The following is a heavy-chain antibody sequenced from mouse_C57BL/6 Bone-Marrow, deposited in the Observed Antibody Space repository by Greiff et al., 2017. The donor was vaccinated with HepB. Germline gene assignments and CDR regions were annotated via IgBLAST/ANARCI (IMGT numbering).Heavy chain of an antibody. D-gene: IGHD2-2*01. J-gene: IGHJ2*01. CDR1: GYTFTSYG. V-gene: IGHV1-81*01. CDR2: IYPRSGNT. Sequence: QVQLQQSGAELARPGASVKLSCKASGYTFTSYGISWVKQRTGQGLEWIGEIYPRSGNTYYNEKFKGKATLTADKSSSTAYMELRSLTSEDSAVYFCARSGGYGRYFDYWGQGTTLTVSS. CDR3: ARSGGYGRYFDY.